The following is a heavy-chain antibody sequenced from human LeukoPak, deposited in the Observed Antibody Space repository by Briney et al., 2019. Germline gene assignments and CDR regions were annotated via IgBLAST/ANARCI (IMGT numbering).Heavy chain of an antibody. Sequence: SETLSLTCTVSGGSISSSSYYWGWICQPPGKGLEWIGSIYYSGSTYYNPSLKSRVTISVDTSKNQFSLKLSSVTAADTAVYYCARTTLGYDFWSGYLGYMDVWGKGTTVTVSS. J-gene: IGHJ6*03. CDR2: IYYSGST. D-gene: IGHD3-3*01. V-gene: IGHV4-39*01. CDR1: GGSISSSSYY. CDR3: ARTTLGYDFWSGYLGYMDV.